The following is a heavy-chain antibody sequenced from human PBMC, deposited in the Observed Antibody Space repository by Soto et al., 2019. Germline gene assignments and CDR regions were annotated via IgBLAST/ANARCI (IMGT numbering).Heavy chain of an antibody. V-gene: IGHV3-9*01. J-gene: IGHJ6*04. CDR1: GFTFDDYA. CDR2: ISWNSGSI. CDR3: ARDQIESQMDV. D-gene: IGHD2-21*01. Sequence: GGSLRLSCAASGFTFDDYAMHWVRQAPGKGLEWVSGISWNSGSIGYADSVKGRFTISRDNAKNSLYLQMNSLRAEDTAVYYCARDQIESQMDVWGKGTTVTVSS.